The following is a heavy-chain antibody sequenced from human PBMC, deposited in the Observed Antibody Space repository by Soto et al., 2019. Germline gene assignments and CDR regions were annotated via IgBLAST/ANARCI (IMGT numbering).Heavy chain of an antibody. D-gene: IGHD6-13*01. J-gene: IGHJ6*02. V-gene: IGHV4-4*02. CDR1: GGSISSSNW. CDR3: ARGFIVQPLAYYYYGMDV. Sequence: PSETLSLTCAVSGGSISSSNWWSWVRQPPGKGLEWIGEIYHSGSTNYNPSLKSRVTISVDKSKNQFSLKLSSVAAADTAVYYCARGFIVQPLAYYYYGMDVWGQGTTVTVSS. CDR2: IYHSGST.